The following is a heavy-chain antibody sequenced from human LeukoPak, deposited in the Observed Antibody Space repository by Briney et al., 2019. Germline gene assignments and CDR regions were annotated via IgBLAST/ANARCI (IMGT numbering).Heavy chain of an antibody. CDR2: IYSDNT. J-gene: IGHJ4*02. CDR3: ARDHNEVPAAITAY. D-gene: IGHD2-2*01. CDR1: GFTVSSNS. Sequence: GGSLRLSCTVSGFTVSSNSMSWVRQAPGKGLEWVSFIYSDNTHYSDSVKGRFTISRDNSKNTLYLQMNSLRAEDTAVYYCARDHNEVPAAITAYWGQGTLVTVSS. V-gene: IGHV3-53*01.